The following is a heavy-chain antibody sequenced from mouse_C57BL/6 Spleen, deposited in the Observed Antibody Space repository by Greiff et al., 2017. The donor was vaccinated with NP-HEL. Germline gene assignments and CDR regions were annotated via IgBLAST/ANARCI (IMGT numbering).Heavy chain of an antibody. D-gene: IGHD1-1*01. CDR2: ISSGGSYT. J-gene: IGHJ4*01. Sequence: EVKLVESGGDLVKPGGSLKLSCAASGFTFSSYGMSWVRQTPDKRLEWVATISSGGSYTNYPDSVKGRFTFSRDNATNTPYLQMSSRESEDAAMDYCAGREYDYYGAMDYWGQGTSVTVSS. V-gene: IGHV5-6*02. CDR3: AGREYDYYGAMDY. CDR1: GFTFSSYG.